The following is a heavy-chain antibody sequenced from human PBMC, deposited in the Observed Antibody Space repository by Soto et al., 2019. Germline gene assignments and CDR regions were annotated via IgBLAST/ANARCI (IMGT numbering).Heavy chain of an antibody. J-gene: IGHJ4*02. D-gene: IGHD6-6*01. V-gene: IGHV3-21*06. CDR2: INAGGNHE. CDR1: GFIFSTYG. CDR3: ARSYSSSSHFDY. Sequence: GGSLRLSCAASGFIFSTYGMNWVRQAPGKGPEWVSSINAGGNHEDHADSVKGRFTISRDNAKNSLYLQMNSLRAADTAVYYCARSYSSSSHFDYWGQGTLVTVSS.